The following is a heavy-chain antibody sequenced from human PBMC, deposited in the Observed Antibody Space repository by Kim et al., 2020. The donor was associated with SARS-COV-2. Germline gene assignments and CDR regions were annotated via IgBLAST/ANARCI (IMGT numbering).Heavy chain of an antibody. CDR3: ARNGVKLLWFGELLYYFDY. CDR2: ISAYNGNT. CDR1: GYTFTSYG. D-gene: IGHD3-10*01. Sequence: ASVKVSCKASGYTFTSYGISWVRQAPGQGLEWMGWISAYNGNTNYAQKLQGRVTLTTDTSTSTAYMELRSLRSDDTAVYYCARNGVKLLWFGELLYYFDYWGQGTLVTVSS. J-gene: IGHJ4*02. V-gene: IGHV1-18*04.